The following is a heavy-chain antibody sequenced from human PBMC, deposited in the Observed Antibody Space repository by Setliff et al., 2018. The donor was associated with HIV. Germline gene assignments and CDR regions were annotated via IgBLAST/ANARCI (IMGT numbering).Heavy chain of an antibody. CDR1: GGSISSYY. CDR2: IYTSGTT. J-gene: IGHJ3*02. Sequence: SETLTLTCTVSGGSISSYYWSWVRHPPGKGLEYIGYIYTSGTTNYNPSLKGRVTISVDTSKTQFSQKRSSVTAADTAVYYCARLPPGIAVAGGAFDIWGLGTMVTVSS. V-gene: IGHV4-4*08. CDR3: ARLPPGIAVAGGAFDI. D-gene: IGHD6-19*01.